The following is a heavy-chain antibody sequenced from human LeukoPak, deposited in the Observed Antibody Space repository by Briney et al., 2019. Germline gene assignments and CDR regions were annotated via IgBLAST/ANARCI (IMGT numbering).Heavy chain of an antibody. D-gene: IGHD5-18*01. J-gene: IGHJ6*03. Sequence: SETLSLTCTVSGGSISSYYWSWIRQPPGKGLEWIGYIYYSGSTNYNPSLKSRVTISVDTSKNQFSLKLNSVTAADTAVYYCAGTYSYGYYYYMGVWGKGTTVTISS. V-gene: IGHV4-59*01. CDR1: GGSISSYY. CDR3: AGTYSYGYYYYMGV. CDR2: IYYSGST.